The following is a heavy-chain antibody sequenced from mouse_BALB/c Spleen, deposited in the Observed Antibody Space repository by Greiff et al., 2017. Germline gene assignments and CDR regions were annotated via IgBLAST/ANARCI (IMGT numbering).Heavy chain of an antibody. D-gene: IGHD1-1*01. V-gene: IGHV5-6-5*01. Sequence: EVMLVESGGGLVKPGGSLKLSCAASGFTFSSYAMSWVRQTPEKRLEWVASISSGGSTYYPDSVKGRFTISRDNARNILYLQMSSLRSEDTAMYYCARGSYGSSSYYYAMDYWGQGTSVTVSS. CDR2: ISSGGST. CDR1: GFTFSSYA. CDR3: ARGSYGSSSYYYAMDY. J-gene: IGHJ4*01.